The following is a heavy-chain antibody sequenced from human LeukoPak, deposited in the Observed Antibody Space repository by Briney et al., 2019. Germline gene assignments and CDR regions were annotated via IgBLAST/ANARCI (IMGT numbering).Heavy chain of an antibody. CDR1: GGSISSSNW. Sequence: PSETLSLTCAVSGGSISSSNWWSWVRQPPGKGLEWIGEIYHSGSTNYNPSLKSRVTISVDKSKKQFSLRLRSVTAADTAVYYCARGAPVAGLYYFDYWGQGALVTVSS. CDR3: ARGAPVAGLYYFDY. V-gene: IGHV4-4*02. D-gene: IGHD2-15*01. CDR2: IYHSGST. J-gene: IGHJ4*02.